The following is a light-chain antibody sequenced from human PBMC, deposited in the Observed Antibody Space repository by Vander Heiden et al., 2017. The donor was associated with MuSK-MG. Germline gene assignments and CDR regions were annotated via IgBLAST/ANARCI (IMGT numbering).Light chain of an antibody. CDR1: QGISSA. CDR3: QQCGSDPPGIT. Sequence: AIQLTQSPSSLSASVGDRVTITCRASQGISSALAWYQQKPGKAPKLLIYDASSLERGVKSRFTGRGDGTDFTLTISSRQPEDFASYYCQQCGSDPPGITFGGGTKVEIK. J-gene: IGKJ4*01. V-gene: IGKV1-13*02. CDR2: DAS.